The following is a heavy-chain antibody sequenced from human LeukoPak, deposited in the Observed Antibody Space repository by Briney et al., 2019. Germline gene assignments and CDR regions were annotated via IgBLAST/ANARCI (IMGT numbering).Heavy chain of an antibody. J-gene: IGHJ5*02. Sequence: GGSLRLSCAASGFTSSNYWMHWVRQAPGKGLVWVSHINSDGSSTSYADSVKGRFTISRDNAKNSLYLHMNSLRADDTAVYYCAQECVDSTGYYYVPNWFDPWGQGTLVTVSS. CDR1: GFTSSNYW. CDR2: INSDGSST. CDR3: AQECVDSTGYYYVPNWFDP. V-gene: IGHV3-74*01. D-gene: IGHD3-22*01.